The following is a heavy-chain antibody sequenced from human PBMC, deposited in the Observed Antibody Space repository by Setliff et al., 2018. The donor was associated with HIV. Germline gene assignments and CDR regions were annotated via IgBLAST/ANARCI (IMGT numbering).Heavy chain of an antibody. Sequence: ASVKVSCKASGYNFINYGISWVRQAPGQGLEWMGWIRVFNGDTTYAQNLQGRFTMTSDTSTTPAYMELRNLRSDDTAVYYCARDGEIGPDFWGQGTLVTVSS. J-gene: IGHJ4*02. D-gene: IGHD3-3*01. CDR1: GYNFINYG. V-gene: IGHV1-18*01. CDR2: IRVFNGDT. CDR3: ARDGEIGPDF.